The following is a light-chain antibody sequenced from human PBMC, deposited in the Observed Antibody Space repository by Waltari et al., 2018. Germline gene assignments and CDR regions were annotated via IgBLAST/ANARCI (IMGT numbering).Light chain of an antibody. V-gene: IGKV1-39*01. CDR2: AAS. CDR3: QQSYITPRT. Sequence: DIQLTQSPSSLSTSVGDRLTITCRANQSINNYLNWFQQKPGRAPKLLIYAASRLQSGVPFRFSGSGFGTDVSLTISDLQPEDFATYFCQQSYITPRTFGGGTRLEIK. J-gene: IGKJ4*01. CDR1: QSINNY.